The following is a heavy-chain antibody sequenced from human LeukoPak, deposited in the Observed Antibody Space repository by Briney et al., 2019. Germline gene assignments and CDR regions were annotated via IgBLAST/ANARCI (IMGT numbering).Heavy chain of an antibody. CDR3: ARKGYCSSTSCYSVDY. Sequence: GGSLRHSCAASGFTFSSYAMSWVRQAPGKGLEWVSAISGSGGSTYYADSVKGRFTISRDNSKNTLYLQMNSLRAEDTAVYHCARKGYCSSTSCYSVDYWGQGTLVTVSS. CDR2: ISGSGGST. CDR1: GFTFSSYA. D-gene: IGHD2-2*02. V-gene: IGHV3-23*01. J-gene: IGHJ4*02.